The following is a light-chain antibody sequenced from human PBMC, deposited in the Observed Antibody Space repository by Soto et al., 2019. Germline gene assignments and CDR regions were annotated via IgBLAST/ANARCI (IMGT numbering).Light chain of an antibody. Sequence: QSVLTQPPSASGTPGQRVTISCSGSNSNIGSHTVNWYQQLPGTAPKLLIYSNSQRPLGVPVRFSGSKSGTSASLAISGLQSEDEADYYCSSYVGSNRGVFGGWTKLTVL. CDR2: SNS. J-gene: IGLJ3*02. CDR1: NSNIGSHT. CDR3: SSYVGSNRGV. V-gene: IGLV1-44*01.